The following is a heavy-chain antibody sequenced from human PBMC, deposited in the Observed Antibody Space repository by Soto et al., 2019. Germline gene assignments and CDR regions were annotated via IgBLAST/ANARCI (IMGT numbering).Heavy chain of an antibody. V-gene: IGHV1-69*01. CDR1: GGTFSNYV. J-gene: IGHJ6*02. Sequence: QVQLVQSGTEVKKPGSSAKVSCKASGGTFSNYVISWVRQAPGQGLEWMGGIIPLFGTTDYAKKFQGRIAITADESTTTVYMDVSSLRFEDTAVYFCEIDVGYGELSVVRGQGTTVIV. CDR2: IIPLFGTT. CDR3: EIDVGYGELSVV. D-gene: IGHD4-17*01.